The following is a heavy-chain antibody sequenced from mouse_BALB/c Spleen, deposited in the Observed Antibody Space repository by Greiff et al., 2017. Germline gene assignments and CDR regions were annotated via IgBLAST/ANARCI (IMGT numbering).Heavy chain of an antibody. D-gene: IGHD2-1*01. CDR2: INPYNDGT. Sequence: EVKLMESGPELVKPGASVKMSCKASGYTFTSYVMHWVKQKPGQGLEWIGYINPYNDGTKYNEKFKGKATLTADTSSSTAYMQLSSLTSEDSAVYFCARGGKDAMDYWGQGTSVTVSS. CDR3: ARGGKDAMDY. J-gene: IGHJ4*01. V-gene: IGHV1-14*01. CDR1: GYTFTSYV.